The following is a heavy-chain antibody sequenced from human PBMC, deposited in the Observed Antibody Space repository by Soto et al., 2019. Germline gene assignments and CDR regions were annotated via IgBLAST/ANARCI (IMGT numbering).Heavy chain of an antibody. J-gene: IGHJ6*02. Sequence: QVQLVQSGAEVKKPGSSVKVSCKASGGTFSSYAISWVRQAPGQGLEWMGGIIPISETTNYAQKFQGRVTITADESKSPAYMEMSSLRSEDTAVYSCARSQGSSTSLEIYYYYDYGMDVWGQGTTVTVSS. CDR3: ARSQGSSTSLEIYYYYDYGMDV. CDR2: IIPISETT. D-gene: IGHD2-2*01. V-gene: IGHV1-69*01. CDR1: GGTFSSYA.